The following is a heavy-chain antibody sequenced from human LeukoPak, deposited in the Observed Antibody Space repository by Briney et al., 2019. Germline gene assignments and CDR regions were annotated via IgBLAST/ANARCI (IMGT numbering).Heavy chain of an antibody. J-gene: IGHJ4*02. V-gene: IGHV1-45*02. CDR1: GYTFTYRY. Sequence: GSSVKVSCKASGYTFTYRYLHWVRQAPGQALEWMGWITPFNGNTNYAQKFQGRVTMTRDTSISTAYMELSRPRSDDTAMYYCARSSGWKYNIDYWGQGTLVTVSS. D-gene: IGHD6-19*01. CDR3: ARSSGWKYNIDY. CDR2: ITPFNGNT.